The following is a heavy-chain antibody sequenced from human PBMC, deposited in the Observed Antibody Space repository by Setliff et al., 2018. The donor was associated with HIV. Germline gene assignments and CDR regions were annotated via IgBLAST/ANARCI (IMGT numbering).Heavy chain of an antibody. CDR1: GGSITNSNYY. CDR2: IYYTENT. J-gene: IGHJ4*01. V-gene: IGHV4-39*01. D-gene: IGHD5-12*01. CDR3: ATLRWLRSKHSDY. Sequence: PEETLSLTCTVSGGSITNSNYYWGWFRQPPGKGLEWIGAIYYTENTYYNPSLKSRVTMSVDTSKNQFSLKLRSVTAADTAVYFCATLRWLRSKHSDYWGQGILVTVSS.